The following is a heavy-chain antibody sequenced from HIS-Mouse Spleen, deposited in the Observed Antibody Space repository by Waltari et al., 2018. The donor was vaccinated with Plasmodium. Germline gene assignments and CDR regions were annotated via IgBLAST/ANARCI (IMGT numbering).Heavy chain of an antibody. Sequence: EVQLVESGGGLVQPGGSLSLSCAASAFTLGSSWMSWVRQAPGKGLEWVANIKQDGSEKYYVDSVKGRFTISRDNAKNSLYLQMNSLRAEDTAVYYCASSWYWYFDLWGRGTLVTVSS. J-gene: IGHJ2*01. D-gene: IGHD6-13*01. CDR1: AFTLGSSW. V-gene: IGHV3-7*01. CDR2: IKQDGSEK. CDR3: ASSWYWYFDL.